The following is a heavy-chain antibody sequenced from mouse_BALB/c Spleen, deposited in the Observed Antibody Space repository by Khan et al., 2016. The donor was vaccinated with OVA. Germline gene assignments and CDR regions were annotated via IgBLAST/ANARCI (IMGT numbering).Heavy chain of an antibody. CDR3: ARVYGGDFDY. CDR1: GYSITSDYA. V-gene: IGHV3-2*02. Sequence: EVQLVELGPGLVKPSQSLSLTCTVTGYSITSDYAWNWIRQFPGNKLEWMGFISYSGNTNYNPSLKSRISITRDTSKNPFFLQLNSVTSEDTATYYCARVYGGDFDYWGQGTTLTVSS. J-gene: IGHJ2*01. D-gene: IGHD1-1*01. CDR2: ISYSGNT.